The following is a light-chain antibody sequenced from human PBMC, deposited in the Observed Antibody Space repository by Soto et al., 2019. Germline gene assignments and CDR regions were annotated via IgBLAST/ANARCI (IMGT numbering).Light chain of an antibody. J-gene: IGKJ5*01. CDR2: DVS. CDR3: QQYSHLIT. V-gene: IGKV3D-15*01. CDR1: QSVSSN. Sequence: EIVMTQSPATLSVSPGERATLSCRASQSVSSNFAWYQQRPAQAPRLLIYDVSTRATGVPTRFSGSGSGTEFTLTISSLQSEDFATYYCQQYSHLITFGQGTRLEIK.